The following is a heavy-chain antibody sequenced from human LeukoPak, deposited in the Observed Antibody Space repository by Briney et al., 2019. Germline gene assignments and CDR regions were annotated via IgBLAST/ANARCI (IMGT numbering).Heavy chain of an antibody. CDR1: GFTFSTYS. D-gene: IGHD6-6*01. CDR2: ISSSSSYI. CDR3: ARDLPSIAARFGLFDY. Sequence: GGSLRLSCAASGFTFSTYSMNWVRQAPGKGLEWVSSISSSSSYIYYADSVKGRFTISRDNAKNSLYLQMNSLRAEDTAVYYCARDLPSIAARFGLFDYWGQGTLVTVSS. J-gene: IGHJ4*02. V-gene: IGHV3-21*01.